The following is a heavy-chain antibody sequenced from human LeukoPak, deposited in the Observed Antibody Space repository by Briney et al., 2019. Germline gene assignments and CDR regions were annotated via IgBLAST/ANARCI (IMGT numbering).Heavy chain of an antibody. CDR3: ARPYSSSDY. D-gene: IGHD6-6*01. CDR1: GFTFSSYA. J-gene: IGHJ4*02. V-gene: IGHV3-30-3*01. Sequence: GGSLRLSCAASGFTFSSYAMHWVRQVPGKGLEWVAVISYDGSNKYYADSVKGRFTISRDNSKNTLYLQMNSLRAEDTAVYYCARPYSSSDYWGQGTLVTVSS. CDR2: ISYDGSNK.